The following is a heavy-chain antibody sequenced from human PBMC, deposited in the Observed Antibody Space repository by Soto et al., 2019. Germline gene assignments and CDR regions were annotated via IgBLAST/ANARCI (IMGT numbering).Heavy chain of an antibody. CDR3: ARLIGNSWLDS. CDR1: GDSVSTNSDT. CDR2: TYYRSKWYN. V-gene: IGHV6-1*01. Sequence: QVQLQQSGPGLVQPSQTLSLTCAISGDSVSTNSDTWDWIRQSPSRGLEWLGSTYYRSKWYNDYAVSVKGRITINPDTSNNQLSLQLNSVPPDDTAVYYCARLIGNSWLDSWGQGTLVTVSS. J-gene: IGHJ5*01. D-gene: IGHD2-8*01.